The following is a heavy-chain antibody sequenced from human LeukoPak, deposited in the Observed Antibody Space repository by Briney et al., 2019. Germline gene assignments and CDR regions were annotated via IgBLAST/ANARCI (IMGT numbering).Heavy chain of an antibody. CDR2: INPNSGGT. CDR1: GYTFTGYY. CDR3: ARYGPPHIAAAGPGDAFDI. J-gene: IGHJ3*02. V-gene: IGHV1-2*02. D-gene: IGHD6-13*01. Sequence: ASVKVSCKASGYTFTGYYMHWVRQAPGQGLEWMGWINPNSGGTNYAQKFQGRVTMTRDTSISTAYMELSRLRSDDTAVYYCARYGPPHIAAAGPGDAFDIWGQGTTVTVSS.